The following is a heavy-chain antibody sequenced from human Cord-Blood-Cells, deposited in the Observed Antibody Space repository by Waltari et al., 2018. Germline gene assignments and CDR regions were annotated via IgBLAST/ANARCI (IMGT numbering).Heavy chain of an antibody. J-gene: IGHJ2*01. D-gene: IGHD6-6*01. CDR1: GGSISSGSYY. CDR2: IYTSGST. Sequence: QVQLQESGPGLVKPSQTLSLTCTVPGGSISSGSYYWSWIRQPAGKGLEWIGYIYTSGSTNYNPSLKSRVTISVDTSKNQFSLKLSSVTAADTAVYYCARPTSSSSWYFDLWGRGTLVTVSS. V-gene: IGHV4-61*09. CDR3: ARPTSSSSWYFDL.